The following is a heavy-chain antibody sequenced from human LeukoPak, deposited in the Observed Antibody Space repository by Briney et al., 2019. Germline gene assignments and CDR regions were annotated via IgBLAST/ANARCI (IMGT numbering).Heavy chain of an antibody. D-gene: IGHD6-19*01. CDR2: ILPIFGTA. CDR3: ARSFHSSGWYHDY. Sequence: ASVKVSCKASGGTFSTYAFSWVRQAPGQGLEWMGGILPIFGTANYAPEFQGRVTITADESTSTAYMELSSLRSEDTAVYYCARSFHSSGWYHDYWGQGTLVTVSS. J-gene: IGHJ4*02. CDR1: GGTFSTYA. V-gene: IGHV1-69*13.